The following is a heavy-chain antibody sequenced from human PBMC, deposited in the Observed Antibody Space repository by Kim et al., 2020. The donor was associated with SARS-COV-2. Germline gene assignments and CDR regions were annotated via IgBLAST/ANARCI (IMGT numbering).Heavy chain of an antibody. D-gene: IGHD3-10*01. CDR3: ARGGGSGSSPYYFDY. CDR1: GFTFSSYW. J-gene: IGHJ4*02. CDR2: IKQDGSEK. V-gene: IGHV3-7*03. Sequence: GGSLRLSCAASGFTFSSYWMSWVRQAPGKGLEWVANIKQDGSEKYYVDSVKGRFTISRDNAKNSLYLQMNSLRAEDTAVYYCARGGGSGSSPYYFDYWGQGTLVTVSS.